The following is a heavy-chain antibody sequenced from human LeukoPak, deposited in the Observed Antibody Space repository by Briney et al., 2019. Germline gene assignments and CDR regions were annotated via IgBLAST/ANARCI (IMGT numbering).Heavy chain of an antibody. J-gene: IGHJ4*02. V-gene: IGHV4-34*01. CDR2: INHSGST. D-gene: IGHD6-19*01. Sequence: SETLSLTCAVYGGSFSGYYWSWIRQPPGKGLEWIGEINHSGSTNYNPSLKSRVTISVDTSKNQFSLKLSPVTAADAAVYYCARLRSGWYVFDYWGQGTLVTVSS. CDR1: GGSFSGYY. CDR3: ARLRSGWYVFDY.